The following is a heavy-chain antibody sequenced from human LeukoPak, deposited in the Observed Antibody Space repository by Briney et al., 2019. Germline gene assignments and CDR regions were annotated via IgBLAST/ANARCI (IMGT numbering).Heavy chain of an antibody. D-gene: IGHD2-8*02. V-gene: IGHV3-30*04. Sequence: SGRSLRLSCAASGFTFSAYVMHWVRQAPGKGLGCVAVISNDGNEKYYADSVKGRFSISRDNSKNTLYLQMSSLRTEDTAVYYCARDGGYTGGWTYGAGDYWGQGTLVTVSS. CDR2: ISNDGNEK. CDR1: GFTFSAYV. J-gene: IGHJ4*01. CDR3: ARDGGYTGGWTYGAGDY.